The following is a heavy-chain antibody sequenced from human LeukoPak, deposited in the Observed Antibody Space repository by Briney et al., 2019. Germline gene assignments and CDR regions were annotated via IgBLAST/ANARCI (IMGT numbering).Heavy chain of an antibody. CDR1: GGSFSGYY. CDR2: INHSGST. J-gene: IGHJ4*02. D-gene: IGHD2-2*01. CDR3: ARGPVPAATYDY. V-gene: IGHV4-34*01. Sequence: PSETLSLTCAVYGGSFSGYYWSWIRHPPGKGLEWIGEINHSGSTNYNPSLKSRVTISVDTSKNQFSLKLSSVTAADTAVYYCARGPVPAATYDYWGQGTLVTVSS.